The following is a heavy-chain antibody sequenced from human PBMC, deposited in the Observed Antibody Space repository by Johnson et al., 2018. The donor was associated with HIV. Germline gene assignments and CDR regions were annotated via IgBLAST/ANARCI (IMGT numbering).Heavy chain of an antibody. J-gene: IGHJ3*02. CDR2: IISERDGGTT. CDR1: GFNFNHAW. V-gene: IGHV3-15*01. Sequence: VQVVESGGGLVQPGKSLRLSCEASGFNFNHAWMSWVRQAPGKGLEWVGRIISERDGGTTDYSAPVTDRFTISRDDSTNTLYLQMNSLKIEDTAVYYCATDRFILILEDDACDTWGQGTMVTVSS. D-gene: IGHD2-21*01. CDR3: ATDRFILILEDDACDT.